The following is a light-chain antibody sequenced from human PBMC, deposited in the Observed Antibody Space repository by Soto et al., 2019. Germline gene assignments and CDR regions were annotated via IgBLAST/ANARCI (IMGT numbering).Light chain of an antibody. CDR2: GAS. V-gene: IGKV3-20*01. CDR3: QQYGTSPAT. CDR1: QSVSSSY. Sequence: EIVLTQSPGTLSLSPGERATPSCRASQSVSSSYLAWYQQKPGQAPRLLIYGASSRATGIPDRFSGSGSGTDFTLTISRLEPEDFAVYYCQQYGTSPATFGQGTKGDIK. J-gene: IGKJ1*01.